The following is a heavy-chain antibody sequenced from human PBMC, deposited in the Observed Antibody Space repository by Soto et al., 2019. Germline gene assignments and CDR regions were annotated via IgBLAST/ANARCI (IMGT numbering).Heavy chain of an antibody. D-gene: IGHD3-10*01. CDR1: GGSFSGYY. CDR2: INHSGST. CDR3: ARRSYYGSGSIFDY. Sequence: SETLSLTCAVYGGSFSGYYWSWIRQPPGKGLEWIGDINHSGSTNYNPSLKSRVTISVDTSKNQFSLKVSSVTAADTAVYYCARRSYYGSGSIFDYWGQGTLVTVSS. V-gene: IGHV4-34*01. J-gene: IGHJ4*02.